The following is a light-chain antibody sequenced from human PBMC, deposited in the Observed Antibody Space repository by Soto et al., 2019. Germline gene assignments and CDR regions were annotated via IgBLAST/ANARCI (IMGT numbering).Light chain of an antibody. CDR1: QSVRSN. Sequence: EIVMTQSPATLSVSPGARAPLSCRASQSVRSNLAWYQQKPGQSPRLLIYGASTRATGIPARFSGSGSGTDFTLAISSLQAADFAVYHCQHYNNWPITFGQGTRLEIK. CDR2: GAS. V-gene: IGKV3-15*01. CDR3: QHYNNWPIT. J-gene: IGKJ5*01.